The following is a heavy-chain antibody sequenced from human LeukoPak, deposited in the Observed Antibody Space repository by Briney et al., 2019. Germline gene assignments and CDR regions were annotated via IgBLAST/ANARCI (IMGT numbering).Heavy chain of an antibody. CDR3: ARHDRLVGATTHFDY. Sequence: SETLSLTCAVYGGSFSGYYWSWIRQPPGKGLEWIGEINHSGSTNYNPSLKSRVTISVDTSKNQFSLKLSSVTAADTAVYYCARHDRLVGATTHFDYWGQGTLVTVSS. D-gene: IGHD1-26*01. CDR2: INHSGST. CDR1: GGSFSGYY. V-gene: IGHV4-34*01. J-gene: IGHJ4*02.